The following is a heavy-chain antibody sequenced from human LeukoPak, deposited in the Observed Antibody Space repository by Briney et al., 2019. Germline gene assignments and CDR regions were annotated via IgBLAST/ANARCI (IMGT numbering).Heavy chain of an antibody. Sequence: PGRSLRLSCAASGFTFSSYAMHWVRQAPGKRLEWVAVISYDGSNKYYADSVKGRFTISRDNSKNTLYLQMNSLRAEDTAMYYCARDITSDYWGQGTLVTVSS. CDR1: GFTFSSYA. CDR2: ISYDGSNK. D-gene: IGHD1-14*01. J-gene: IGHJ4*02. CDR3: ARDITSDY. V-gene: IGHV3-30-3*01.